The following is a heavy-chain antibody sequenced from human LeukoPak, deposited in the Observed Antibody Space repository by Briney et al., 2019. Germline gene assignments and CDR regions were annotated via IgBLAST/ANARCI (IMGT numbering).Heavy chain of an antibody. V-gene: IGHV4-4*07. D-gene: IGHD6-19*01. CDR2: IYTIGST. J-gene: IGHJ5*01. CDR1: GGSISSYY. CDR3: TRIAVAEFEY. Sequence: PSETLSLTCTVSGGSISSYYWSWIRQPGGKGLEWIGRIYTIGSTNYNPSLKSRVTMSVDTSKNQFSLKLSSATGATMPVYSCTRIAVAEFEYWGPRTPVTASS.